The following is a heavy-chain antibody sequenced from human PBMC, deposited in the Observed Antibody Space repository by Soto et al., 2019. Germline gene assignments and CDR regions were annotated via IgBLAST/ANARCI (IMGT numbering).Heavy chain of an antibody. V-gene: IGHV1-69*13. Sequence: SVKVSCKASGGTFSSYAISWVRQAPGQGLEWMGGIIPIFGTANYAQKFQGRVTITADESTSTAYMELSSLRSDDTAVYYCARVRQLVGYFYYYMDVWRKGTTVTVSS. CDR1: GGTFSSYA. CDR2: IIPIFGTA. D-gene: IGHD6-6*01. J-gene: IGHJ6*03. CDR3: ARVRQLVGYFYYYMDV.